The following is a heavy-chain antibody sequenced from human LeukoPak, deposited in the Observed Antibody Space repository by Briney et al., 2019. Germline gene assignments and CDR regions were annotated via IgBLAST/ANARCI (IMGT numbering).Heavy chain of an antibody. Sequence: PGGSLRLSCAASRFTFSSYGMHWVRQAPGKGLEWDAVISYDGSKKYYADSVKGRFTISRDNSMNTLYLQVTSLRAEDTAIYYCAKEQTGYCSSTSCSHYYYYGMDVWGQGTTVTVSS. V-gene: IGHV3-30*18. CDR3: AKEQTGYCSSTSCSHYYYYGMDV. D-gene: IGHD2-2*01. J-gene: IGHJ6*02. CDR2: ISYDGSKK. CDR1: RFTFSSYG.